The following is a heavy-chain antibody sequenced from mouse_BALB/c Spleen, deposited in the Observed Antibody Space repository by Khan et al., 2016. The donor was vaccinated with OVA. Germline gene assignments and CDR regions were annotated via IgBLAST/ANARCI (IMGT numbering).Heavy chain of an antibody. Sequence: EVQLQQSGPDLVKTGASVKISCKASGYSFTAYYMNWVKLSHGKSLECIGRIKPNTDNTNYNQKFKGKAILTVDTSSSTAYLELRSLTSEDSAVYFCARGYDCFAYWGQGTLVTVSA. CDR3: ARGYDCFAY. V-gene: IGHV1-26*01. CDR1: GYSFTAYY. D-gene: IGHD2-14*01. J-gene: IGHJ3*01. CDR2: IKPNTDNT.